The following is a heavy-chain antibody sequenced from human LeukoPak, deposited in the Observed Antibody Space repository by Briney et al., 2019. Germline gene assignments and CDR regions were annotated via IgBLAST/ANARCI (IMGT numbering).Heavy chain of an antibody. Sequence: PSETLSLACALDGGSSSGYYWTWVRQPPGKGLEWIGEINHSGSTNYNPSLKSRVTISVDTSRNQFSLMLSVVPAADTAVYFCSGVRAAGSFDIWCQGTMVTVSS. CDR2: INHSGST. V-gene: IGHV4-34*01. CDR3: SGVRAAGSFDI. J-gene: IGHJ3*02. CDR1: GGSSSGYY.